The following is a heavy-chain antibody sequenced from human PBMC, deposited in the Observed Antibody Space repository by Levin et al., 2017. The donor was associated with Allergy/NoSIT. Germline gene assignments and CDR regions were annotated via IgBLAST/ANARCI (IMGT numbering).Heavy chain of an antibody. D-gene: IGHD3-10*01. CDR1: GASISSGNFY. Sequence: SETLSLTCTVSGASISSGNFYWGWIRQPPGTGLEWIGSLYSSGDTYYNPSLKSRVTMSVDTSKNQFSLNLSSVAAADTAVYYCARLSYYGWGSYRGAYYYFDSWGQGALVTVSS. CDR2: LYSSGDT. J-gene: IGHJ4*02. CDR3: ARLSYYGWGSYRGAYYYFDS. V-gene: IGHV4-39*01.